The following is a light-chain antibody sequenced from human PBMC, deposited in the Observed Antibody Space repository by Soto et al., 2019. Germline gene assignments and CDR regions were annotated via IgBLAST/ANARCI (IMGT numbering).Light chain of an antibody. CDR2: KES. CDR1: QSIDAW. CDR3: QHYQSSPWT. Sequence: DIQMTQSPSTLSASVGDRVTITCRASQSIDAWLAWYQQKTGQAPELLVSKESSLESGVPSRFSGSGSGTEFTLTISSLQPDDFATYYCQHYQSSPWTFGQGTKVAIK. J-gene: IGKJ1*01. V-gene: IGKV1-5*03.